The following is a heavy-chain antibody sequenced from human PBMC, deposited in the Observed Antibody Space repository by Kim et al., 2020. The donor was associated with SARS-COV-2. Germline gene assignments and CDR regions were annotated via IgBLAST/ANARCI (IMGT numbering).Heavy chain of an antibody. J-gene: IGHJ6*02. CDR2: IIPIFGKA. Sequence: SVKVSCKASGGTFSSYDISWVRQAPGQGLEWMGGIIPIFGKANYAQKFQGRVTITADESTRTAYMELSSLRSEDTSVYYCATGGNDIDGYGMDVWGQGTTVTVS. CDR1: GGTFSSYD. CDR3: ATGGNDIDGYGMDV. D-gene: IGHD1-1*01. V-gene: IGHV1-69*13.